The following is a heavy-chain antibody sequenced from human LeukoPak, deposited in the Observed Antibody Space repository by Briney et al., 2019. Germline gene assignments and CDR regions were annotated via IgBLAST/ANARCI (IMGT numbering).Heavy chain of an antibody. J-gene: IGHJ6*03. CDR3: ARSLYRYHYYMDV. CDR2: IYYSGST. D-gene: IGHD1-14*01. Sequence: SETLSLTCTVSGGSISSHYWSWIRQPPGKGLEWIGYIYYSGSTNYNPSLKSRVTISVDTSKNQFSLKLSSVTAADTAVYYCARSLYRYHYYMDVWGKGTTVTVSS. V-gene: IGHV4-59*11. CDR1: GGSISSHY.